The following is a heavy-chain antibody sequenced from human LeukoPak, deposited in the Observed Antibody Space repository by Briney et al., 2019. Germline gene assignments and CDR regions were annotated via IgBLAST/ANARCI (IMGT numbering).Heavy chain of an antibody. CDR1: GYTFTSYG. CDR3: ARAKVAYFLNALGY. Sequence: GASVKVSCKASGYTFTSYGISWVRQAPGQGLEWMGWISAYNGNTNYAQKLQGRVTMTTDTSTSTAYMELRSLRSDDTAVYYCARAKVAYFLNALGYWGQGTLVTVSS. V-gene: IGHV1-18*01. J-gene: IGHJ4*02. CDR2: ISAYNGNT. D-gene: IGHD2/OR15-2a*01.